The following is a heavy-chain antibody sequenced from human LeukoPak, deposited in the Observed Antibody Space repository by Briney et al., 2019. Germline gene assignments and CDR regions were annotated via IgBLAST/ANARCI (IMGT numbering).Heavy chain of an antibody. CDR3: AKARSGWYDETFDY. CDR2: ISSSGSTI. J-gene: IGHJ4*02. Sequence: PGGSLRLSCAASGFTFSSYEMNWVRQAPGKGLEWVSYISSSGSTIYYADSVKGRFTISRDNSKNSLYLQMNSLRTEDTALYYCAKARSGWYDETFDYWGQGTLVTVSS. V-gene: IGHV3-48*03. CDR1: GFTFSSYE. D-gene: IGHD6-19*01.